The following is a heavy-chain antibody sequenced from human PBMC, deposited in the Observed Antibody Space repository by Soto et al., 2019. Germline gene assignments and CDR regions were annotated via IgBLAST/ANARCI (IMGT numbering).Heavy chain of an antibody. Sequence: ASVKVSCKASGYTFTSYDINWVRQATGQGLEWMGWMNPNSGNTGYAQKFQGRVTMTRNTSISTAYIELSSLRSEDTAVYYCARLGYNWNNYYCGMDVWGQGTTVTVSS. CDR3: ARLGYNWNNYYCGMDV. CDR2: MNPNSGNT. CDR1: GYTFTSYD. V-gene: IGHV1-8*01. J-gene: IGHJ6*02. D-gene: IGHD1-20*01.